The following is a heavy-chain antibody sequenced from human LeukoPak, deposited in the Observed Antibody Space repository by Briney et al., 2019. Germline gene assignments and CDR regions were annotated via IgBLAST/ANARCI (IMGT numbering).Heavy chain of an antibody. CDR3: ARPRSQWQGNDAFDI. CDR2: IYYSGST. CDR1: GGSLCNYY. Sequence: SETLSLTRTDSGGSLCNYYWTWSRQPPGKGLEWIGYIYYSGSTNYNPSLKSRVTISVDTSKNQFSLKLSSVTAADTAVYYCARPRSQWQGNDAFDIWGQGTMVTVSS. V-gene: IGHV4-59*08. J-gene: IGHJ3*02. D-gene: IGHD6-19*01.